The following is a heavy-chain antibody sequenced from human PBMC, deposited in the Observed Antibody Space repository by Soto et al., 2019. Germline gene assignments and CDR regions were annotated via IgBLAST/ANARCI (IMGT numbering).Heavy chain of an antibody. CDR1: GFTFSSYA. CDR3: ARGGIRGGMDV. D-gene: IGHD6-13*01. Sequence: LRLSCAASGFTFSSYAMHWVRQAPGKGLEWVAVISYDGSNKYYADSVKGRFTISRDNSKNTLYLQMNSLRAEDTAVYYCARGGIRGGMDVWGQGTTVTVSS. CDR2: ISYDGSNK. V-gene: IGHV3-30-3*01. J-gene: IGHJ6*02.